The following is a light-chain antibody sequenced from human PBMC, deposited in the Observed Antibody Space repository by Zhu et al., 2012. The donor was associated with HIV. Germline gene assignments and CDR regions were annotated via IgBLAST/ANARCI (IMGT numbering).Light chain of an antibody. CDR3: QQYNDYPLT. V-gene: IGKV1-5*03. CDR1: QSISSW. J-gene: IGKJ4*01. Sequence: DIQMTQSPSTLSASVGDRVTITCRASQSISSWLAWYQQKPGKAPKLLIFKASTLESGVPSRFSGSGSGTEFTLTISSLQPDDFATYYCQQYNDYPLTFGGGTTVEIK. CDR2: KAS.